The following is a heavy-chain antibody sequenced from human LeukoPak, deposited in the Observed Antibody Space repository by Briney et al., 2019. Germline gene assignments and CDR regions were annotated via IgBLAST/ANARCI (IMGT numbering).Heavy chain of an antibody. CDR2: IYYSGST. V-gene: IGHV4-59*08. CDR3: ARHPDYYNSSGSSWFDP. D-gene: IGHD3-22*01. J-gene: IGHJ5*02. Sequence: SETLSLTCTVSGGSITSYYWTWIRQPPGKGLEWVGYIYYSGSTNYNPSLNSRVTISVDTSKNQCSRRLSSVTPADTAVYYCARHPDYYNSSGSSWFDPWGQGTLVTVSS. CDR1: GGSITSYY.